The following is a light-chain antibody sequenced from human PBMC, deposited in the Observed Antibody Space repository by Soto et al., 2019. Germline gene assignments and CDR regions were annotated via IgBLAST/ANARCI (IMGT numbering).Light chain of an antibody. V-gene: IGKV1-39*01. CDR3: QQYNSYSPLT. Sequence: IKMTQSPSSLSATVGDRVTITCRASQSISSYLNWYQQKPGKAPKLLIYAASSLQSGVPSRFSGSGSGTEFTLTISSLQPDDYATYYCQQYNSYSPLTFGGGTKVDI. CDR2: AAS. CDR1: QSISSY. J-gene: IGKJ4*01.